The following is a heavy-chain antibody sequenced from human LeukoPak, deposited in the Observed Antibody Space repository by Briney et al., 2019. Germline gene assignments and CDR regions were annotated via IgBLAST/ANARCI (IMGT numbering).Heavy chain of an antibody. CDR1: GFTFSSSG. V-gene: IGHV3-30*03. D-gene: IGHD6-19*01. J-gene: IGHJ4*02. CDR3: ATDRGWFFDN. CDR2: ISHEGIEK. Sequence: GGSLRLSCAASGFTFSSSGMHWVRQAPGTGLEWVAFISHEGIEKYYADSVKGRFTISRDNSKNTLYLQMNSLRDGDTAVFYCATDRGWFFDNWGQGTVVTISS.